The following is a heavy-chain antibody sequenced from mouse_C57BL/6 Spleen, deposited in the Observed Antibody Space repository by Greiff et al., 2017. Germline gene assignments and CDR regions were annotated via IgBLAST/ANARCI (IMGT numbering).Heavy chain of an antibody. Sequence: QVQLKQPGAELVKPGASVKLSGKASGYTFTSYWMHWVKQRPGRGLEGIGRIDPNSGGTKYNEKFKSKATLTVDKPSSTAYMQLSSLTSEDSAVYYCARGVRYFDVWGTGTTVTVSS. J-gene: IGHJ1*03. V-gene: IGHV1-72*01. CDR1: GYTFTSYW. CDR3: ARGVRYFDV. CDR2: IDPNSGGT.